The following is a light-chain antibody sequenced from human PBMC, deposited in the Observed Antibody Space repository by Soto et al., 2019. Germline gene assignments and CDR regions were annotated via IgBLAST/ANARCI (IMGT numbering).Light chain of an antibody. V-gene: IGLV2-14*01. CDR2: EVY. Sequence: QSVLTQPASVSGSPGQSITISCTGNTSDIGDNKYVSWYQQHPGKAPQLIIYEVYNRPSGVSNRFSVSKSGNTASLTISGLQAEDEADYYCSSYTPTTWVFGGGTKLTVL. CDR1: TSDIGDNKY. J-gene: IGLJ3*02. CDR3: SSYTPTTWV.